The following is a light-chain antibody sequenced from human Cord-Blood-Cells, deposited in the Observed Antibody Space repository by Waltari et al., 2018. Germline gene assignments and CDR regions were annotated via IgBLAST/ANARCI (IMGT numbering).Light chain of an antibody. CDR2: DVS. J-gene: IGLJ3*02. CDR3: CSYAGSYTLV. Sequence: QSALTQPASVSGSPGQSITIYCTGTSSDVGGYNYVSWYKQHPGKAPKLMIYDVSNRPSGVPDRFSGSKSGNTASLTISGLQAEDEADYYCCSYAGSYTLVFGGGTKLTVL. V-gene: IGLV2-11*01. CDR1: SSDVGGYNY.